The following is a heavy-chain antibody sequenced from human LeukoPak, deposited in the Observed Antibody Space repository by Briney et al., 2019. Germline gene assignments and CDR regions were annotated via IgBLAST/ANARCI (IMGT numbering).Heavy chain of an antibody. D-gene: IGHD3-22*01. Sequence: GGSLRLSCAASGFTFSDYYMSWIRQAPGKGLEWVSYISSSGSTIYYADSVKGRFTISRDNAKNSLYLQMNSLRAEDTAVYYCAKDSPTRYDSSGYYLGFLDYWGQGTLVTVSS. CDR3: AKDSPTRYDSSGYYLGFLDY. CDR2: ISSSGSTI. J-gene: IGHJ4*02. CDR1: GFTFSDYY. V-gene: IGHV3-11*01.